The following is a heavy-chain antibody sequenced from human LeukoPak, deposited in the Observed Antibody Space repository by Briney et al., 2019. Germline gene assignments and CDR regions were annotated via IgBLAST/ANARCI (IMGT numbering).Heavy chain of an antibody. CDR2: INPNSGGT. CDR1: GYTFTGYY. V-gene: IGHV1-2*02. J-gene: IGHJ4*02. D-gene: IGHD6-19*01. CDR3: ARSPYYSSGWYTQDY. Sequence: GASVKVSCKASGYTFTGYYMHWVRQAPGQGLEWMGWINPNSGGTNYAQKFQGRVTMTWDTSISTAYMELSSLRSDDTAVYYCARSPYYSSGWYTQDYWGQGTLVTVSS.